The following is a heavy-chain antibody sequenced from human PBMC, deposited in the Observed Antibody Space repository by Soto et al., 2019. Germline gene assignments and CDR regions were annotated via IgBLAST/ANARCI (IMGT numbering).Heavy chain of an antibody. Sequence: GGSLRLSCVASGFTFDDYTMHWVRQAPGKGLEWVSLISWDGGSTYYADSVKGRFTISRDNSKNSLYLQMNSLRTEDTALYYCAKATYDSSGYCYFQHWGQGTLVTVSS. D-gene: IGHD3-22*01. J-gene: IGHJ1*01. CDR1: GFTFDDYT. CDR3: AKATYDSSGYCYFQH. CDR2: ISWDGGST. V-gene: IGHV3-43*01.